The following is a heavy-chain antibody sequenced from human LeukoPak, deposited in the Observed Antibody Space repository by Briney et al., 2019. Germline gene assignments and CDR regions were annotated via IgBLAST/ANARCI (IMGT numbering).Heavy chain of an antibody. CDR1: GLTFSSYW. Sequence: GGSLRLSCAASGLTFSSYWMTWVRQAPGKGLEWVANIKLDGSEKYYVNSVKGRFTISRDNAKNSLYLQMNSLRAEDTAVYYCARDLYYDILTGYPDYFDYWGQGTLVTVSS. J-gene: IGHJ4*02. CDR3: ARDLYYDILTGYPDYFDY. CDR2: IKLDGSEK. D-gene: IGHD3-9*01. V-gene: IGHV3-7*03.